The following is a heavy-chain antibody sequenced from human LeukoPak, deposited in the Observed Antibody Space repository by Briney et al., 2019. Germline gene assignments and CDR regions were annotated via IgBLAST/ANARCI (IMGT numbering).Heavy chain of an antibody. CDR1: GGSFSGYY. Sequence: SETLSLTCAVYGGSFSGYYWSWIRQPPGKGLEWIGEINHSGSTNCNPSLKSRVTISVDTSKNQFSLKLSSVTAADTAVYYCARATYYDFWSGYYYDYWGQGTLVTVSS. CDR3: ARATYYDFWSGYYYDY. J-gene: IGHJ4*02. V-gene: IGHV4-34*01. CDR2: INHSGST. D-gene: IGHD3-3*01.